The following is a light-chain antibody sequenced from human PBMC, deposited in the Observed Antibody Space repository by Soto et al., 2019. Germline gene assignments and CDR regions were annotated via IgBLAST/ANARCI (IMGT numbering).Light chain of an antibody. J-gene: IGLJ1*01. CDR2: RNS. CDR1: SSNIGSNF. CDR3: AAWDDSLSGYV. Sequence: QSVVTQPPSASGTPGQRVTISCSGSSSNIGSNFVYWYQHLPGTAPKLLIYRNSQRPSGVPDRFSGSKSGTSASLAVSGLRFEDEADYYCAAWDDSLSGYVFGTGTKLTVL. V-gene: IGLV1-47*01.